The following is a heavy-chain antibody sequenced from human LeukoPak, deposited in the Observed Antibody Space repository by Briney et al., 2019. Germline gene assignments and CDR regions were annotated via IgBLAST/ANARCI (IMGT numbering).Heavy chain of an antibody. CDR1: SCSVSSGSYY. Sequence: PSETLSLTCTVSSCSVSSGSYYWSWIRQPPGKGLEWIGYIYYSGSTNYNPSLKSRVTISVDTSKNQFSLKLSSVTAADTAVYYCAGQYSGYDSGAEYFQHWGQGTLVTVSS. J-gene: IGHJ1*01. CDR3: AGQYSGYDSGAEYFQH. CDR2: IYYSGST. D-gene: IGHD5-12*01. V-gene: IGHV4-61*01.